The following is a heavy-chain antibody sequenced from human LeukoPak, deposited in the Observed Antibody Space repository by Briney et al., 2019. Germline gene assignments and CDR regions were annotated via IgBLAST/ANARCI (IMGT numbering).Heavy chain of an antibody. CDR3: VRGLDSSGYYYDY. Sequence: SETLSLTCAVYGGSFSGYYWSWIRQPPGKGLEWIGEINHSGSTNYNPSLKSRVTISVDTSKNQFPLKLSSVTAADTAVYYCVRGLDSSGYYYDYWGQGTLVTVSS. CDR1: GGSFSGYY. D-gene: IGHD3-22*01. V-gene: IGHV4-34*01. CDR2: INHSGST. J-gene: IGHJ4*02.